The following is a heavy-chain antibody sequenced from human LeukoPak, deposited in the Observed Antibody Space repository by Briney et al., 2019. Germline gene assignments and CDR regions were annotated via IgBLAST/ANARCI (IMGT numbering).Heavy chain of an antibody. CDR1: GYTFTSYG. CDR3: ARDCKLRYFDWLLGNDAFDI. CDR2: ISAYDGNT. V-gene: IGHV1-18*01. Sequence: ASVKVSCKASGYTFTSYGISWVRQAPGQGLEWMGWISAYDGNTNYAQKLQGRVAMTTDASTSTAYMGLSSVTADDTPVYYCARDCKLRYFDWLLGNDAFDIWGQGTMVTVSS. J-gene: IGHJ3*02. D-gene: IGHD3-9*01.